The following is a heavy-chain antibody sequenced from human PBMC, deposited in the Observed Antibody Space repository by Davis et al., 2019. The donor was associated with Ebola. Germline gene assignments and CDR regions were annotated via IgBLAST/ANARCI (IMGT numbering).Heavy chain of an antibody. CDR2: IIPILGPG. CDR1: GGTFSSYA. CDR3: AREGGYSSGWPYFDN. J-gene: IGHJ4*02. D-gene: IGHD6-19*01. Sequence: AASVKVSCKASGGTFSSYAISWVRQAPGQGLEWMGGIIPILGPGNYGQKFQGRVTITADKSTSTAYMELSRLRYEDTAVDYCAREGGYSSGWPYFDNWGQGTLVTVPS. V-gene: IGHV1-69*06.